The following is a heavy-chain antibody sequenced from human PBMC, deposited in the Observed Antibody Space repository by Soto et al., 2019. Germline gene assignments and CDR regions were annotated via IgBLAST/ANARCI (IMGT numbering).Heavy chain of an antibody. CDR3: AKFGYDILTGPNVY. Sequence: EVQLLESGGGLVQPGGSLRLSCAASGFTFSSYAMSWVRQAPGKGLEWVSAISGSGGSTYYADSVKGRFTISRDNSKNTLYLQMNSRRAEDTAVYYCAKFGYDILTGPNVYWGQGTLVTVSS. V-gene: IGHV3-23*01. CDR2: ISGSGGST. CDR1: GFTFSSYA. D-gene: IGHD3-9*01. J-gene: IGHJ4*02.